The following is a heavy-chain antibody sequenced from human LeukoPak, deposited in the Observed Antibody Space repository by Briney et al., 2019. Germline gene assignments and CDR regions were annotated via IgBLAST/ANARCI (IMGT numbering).Heavy chain of an antibody. D-gene: IGHD6-13*01. Sequence: LSGGSLRLSCAASGSTVSSNYMSWVRQAPGKGLEWVSVIYSGGSTYYADSVKGRFTISRDNSKNTLYLQMNSLRAEDTAVYYCASTGGSSWPYDAFDIWGQGTMVTVSS. CDR2: IYSGGST. J-gene: IGHJ3*02. CDR3: ASTGGSSWPYDAFDI. CDR1: GSTVSSNY. V-gene: IGHV3-53*01.